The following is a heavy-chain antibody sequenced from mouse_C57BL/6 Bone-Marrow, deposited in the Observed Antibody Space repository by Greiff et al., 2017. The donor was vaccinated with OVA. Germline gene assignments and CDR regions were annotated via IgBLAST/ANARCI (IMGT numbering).Heavy chain of an antibody. CDR2: IDPENGDT. D-gene: IGHD2-4*01. CDR3: TTPLYDYDSPWFAD. V-gene: IGHV14-4*01. J-gene: IGHJ3*01. Sequence: VQLQQSGAELVRPGASVKLSCTASGFNIKDDYMHWVKQRPEQGLEWIGWIDPENGDTEYASKFQGKATITADTSSNTAYLQLSSLTSEDTAVYYCTTPLYDYDSPWFADWGQGTLVTVSA. CDR1: GFNIKDDY.